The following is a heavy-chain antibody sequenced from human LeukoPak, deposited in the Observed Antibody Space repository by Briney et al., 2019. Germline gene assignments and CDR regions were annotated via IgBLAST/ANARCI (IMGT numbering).Heavy chain of an antibody. J-gene: IGHJ6*02. Sequence: GRSLRLSCAASGFTFSSYGMHWVRQAPGKGLEWVAVISYDGSNKYYADSVKGRFTISRDNSKNTLYLQMNSLRAEDTAVYYCAKDQCSSTWWPPECYYYGMDVWGQGTTVTVSS. V-gene: IGHV3-30*18. CDR2: ISYDGSNK. D-gene: IGHD6-13*01. CDR1: GFTFSSYG. CDR3: AKDQCSSTWWPPECYYYGMDV.